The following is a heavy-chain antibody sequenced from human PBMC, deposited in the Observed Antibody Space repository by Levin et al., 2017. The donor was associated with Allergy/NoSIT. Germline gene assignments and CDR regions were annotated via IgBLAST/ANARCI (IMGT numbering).Heavy chain of an antibody. CDR3: ARDRRYDYGSGTFFPFDS. J-gene: IGHJ5*01. V-gene: IGHV4-38-2*02. CDR2: IAHSGAT. D-gene: IGHD3-10*01. Sequence: SETLSLSCTVSGLSISSFYFWGWIRQPPGKGLEWIGSIAHSGATYYNPSLRSRVTMSVDTSKNQFSLSLSSVTAADTAVYYCARDRRYDYGSGTFFPFDSWGQGTLVNVSS. CDR1: GLSISSFYF.